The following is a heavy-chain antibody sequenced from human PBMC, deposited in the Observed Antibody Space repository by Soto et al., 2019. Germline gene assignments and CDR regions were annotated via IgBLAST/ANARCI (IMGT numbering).Heavy chain of an antibody. CDR1: GGTFNSYA. CDR2: IIPVSGTA. D-gene: IGHD6-13*01. Sequence: QVQLVQSGAEVKKPGSSVKVSCKASGGTFNSYAISWVRQAPGQGLEWMGGIIPVSGTADYAQKFQGRVSITADESTSTAYMQLSSLRSEDTAVYYCARETAGYSSSWYNWFDPWGQGTLVTVSS. J-gene: IGHJ5*02. CDR3: ARETAGYSSSWYNWFDP. V-gene: IGHV1-69*01.